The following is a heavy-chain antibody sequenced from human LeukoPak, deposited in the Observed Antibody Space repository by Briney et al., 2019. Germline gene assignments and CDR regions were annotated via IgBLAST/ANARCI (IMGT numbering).Heavy chain of an antibody. CDR3: TRDPPGAHFDY. J-gene: IGHJ4*02. D-gene: IGHD7-27*01. V-gene: IGHV3-9*01. CDR2: ISWNSGDI. Sequence: GRSLRLSCAASGFTFGDYAMHWARQVPGKGLEWVSLISWNSGDIHYSDSVKGRFTISRDNAQNSLYLQMNSLRAEDTAVYYCTRDPPGAHFDYWGQGTLVTVSS. CDR1: GFTFGDYA.